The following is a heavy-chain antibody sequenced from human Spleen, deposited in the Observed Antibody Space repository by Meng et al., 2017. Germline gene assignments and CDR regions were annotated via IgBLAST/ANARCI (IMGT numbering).Heavy chain of an antibody. V-gene: IGHV1-2*02. CDR2: IYTNSGGT. Sequence: ASVKVSCKASGYTFTGYYIHWVRQAPGQGLEWMGWIYTNSGGTKFAQRFQGRVTMSRDTSISTAYMELSGLRSDDTAMYYCSREGPQWLGRDPFDLWGQGTKVTVSS. J-gene: IGHJ3*01. D-gene: IGHD6-19*01. CDR3: SREGPQWLGRDPFDL. CDR1: GYTFTGYY.